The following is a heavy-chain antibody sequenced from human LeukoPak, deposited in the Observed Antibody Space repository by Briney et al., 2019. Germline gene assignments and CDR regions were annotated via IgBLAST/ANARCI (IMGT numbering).Heavy chain of an antibody. CDR2: IWYDGSNK. Sequence: GGSLRLSCAASGFTFSSYAMSWVRQAPGKGPEWVAVIWYDGSNKYYADSVKGRFTISRDNSKNKLYLQMNSLSAEDTAVYYCAKDLDYYESSGYFDNWGQGTLVTVSS. V-gene: IGHV3-33*03. J-gene: IGHJ4*02. CDR3: AKDLDYYESSGYFDN. D-gene: IGHD3-22*01. CDR1: GFTFSSYA.